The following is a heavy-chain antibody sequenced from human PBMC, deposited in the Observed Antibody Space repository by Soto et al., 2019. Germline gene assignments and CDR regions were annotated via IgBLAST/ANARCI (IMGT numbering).Heavy chain of an antibody. CDR3: ARNLQIITIFGGTTDYYYYGMDV. Sequence: ASVKVSCKASGYTFTSYDINWVRQATGQGLEWMGWMNTNSGNTDYAQKFQGRVTMTGDDSISTAYMELCSLRSEDTVVYFCARNLQIITIFGGTTDYYYYGMDVWGQGTTVTVSS. CDR2: MNTNSGNT. CDR1: GYTFTSYD. J-gene: IGHJ6*02. V-gene: IGHV1-8*01. D-gene: IGHD3-3*01.